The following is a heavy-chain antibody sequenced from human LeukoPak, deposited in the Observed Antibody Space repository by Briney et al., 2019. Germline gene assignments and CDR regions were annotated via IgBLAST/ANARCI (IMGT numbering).Heavy chain of an antibody. D-gene: IGHD6-19*01. Sequence: SVKVSCKASGGTFSSYAISWVRQAPGQGLEWMGRIIPILGIANYAQKFQGRVTITADKSTSTAYMELSSLRSEDTAVYYCAREYSSGRGDAFDIWGQGTMVAVSS. V-gene: IGHV1-69*04. J-gene: IGHJ3*02. CDR3: AREYSSGRGDAFDI. CDR1: GGTFSSYA. CDR2: IIPILGIA.